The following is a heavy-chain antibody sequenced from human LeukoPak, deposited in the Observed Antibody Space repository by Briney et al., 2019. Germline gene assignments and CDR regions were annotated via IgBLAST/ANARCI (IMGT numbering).Heavy chain of an antibody. Sequence: GASVKVSCKASGYTFTGYYMHWVRQAPGQGLEWMGWINPNSGGTNYAQKFQGRVTMTRDTSISTAYMELSRLRSDDTAVYYCAREMYYYDSSGYYPSDYWGQGTLVTVSS. D-gene: IGHD3-22*01. V-gene: IGHV1-2*02. CDR1: GYTFTGYY. J-gene: IGHJ4*02. CDR2: INPNSGGT. CDR3: AREMYYYDSSGYYPSDY.